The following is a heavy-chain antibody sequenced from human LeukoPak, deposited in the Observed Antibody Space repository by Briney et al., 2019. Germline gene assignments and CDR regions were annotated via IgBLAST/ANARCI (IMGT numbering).Heavy chain of an antibody. CDR3: ARDYYDSSGEFDY. V-gene: IGHV3-7*01. D-gene: IGHD3-22*01. CDR1: GFTFSSYW. Sequence: SGGSLRLSCAASGFTFSSYWMSWVRQAPGKGLEWVANIKQDGSEKYYVDSVKGRFTISRDNAKNSLYLQMNSLRAEDTAVYYCARDYYDSSGEFDYWGQGTLVTVSS. J-gene: IGHJ4*02. CDR2: IKQDGSEK.